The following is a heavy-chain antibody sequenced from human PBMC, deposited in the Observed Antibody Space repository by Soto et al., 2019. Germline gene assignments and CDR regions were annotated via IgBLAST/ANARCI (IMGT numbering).Heavy chain of an antibody. V-gene: IGHV3-30*18. CDR1: GFTFSSYG. D-gene: IGHD3-22*01. J-gene: IGHJ1*01. CDR2: ISYDGSNK. CDR3: AKEGYYDSSGYYYEGFQH. Sequence: PGGSLRLSCAASGFTFSSYGMHWVRQAPGKGLEWVAVISYDGSNKYYADSVKGRFTISRDNSKNTLYLQMNSLRAEDTAVYYCAKEGYYDSSGYYYEGFQHWGQGTLVTGS.